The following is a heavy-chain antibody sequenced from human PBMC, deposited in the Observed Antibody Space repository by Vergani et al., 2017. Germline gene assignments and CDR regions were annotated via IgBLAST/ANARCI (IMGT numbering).Heavy chain of an antibody. CDR2: IRSKANSYAT. J-gene: IGHJ6*03. Sequence: EVQLVESGGGLVQPGGSLKLSCAASGFTFSGSAMHWVRQASGQGLEWVGRIRSKANSYATAYAASVKGRFTIYRDDAKNTSDLQMNSLKTEDTAVYYCTRHATGADYYYYYMDVWGKGTTVTVSS. D-gene: IGHD2-15*01. CDR3: TRHATGADYYYYYMDV. V-gene: IGHV3-73*02. CDR1: GFTFSGSA.